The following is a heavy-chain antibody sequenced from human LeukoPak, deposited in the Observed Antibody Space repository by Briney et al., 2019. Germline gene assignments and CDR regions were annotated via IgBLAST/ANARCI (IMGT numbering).Heavy chain of an antibody. D-gene: IGHD2-21*02. CDR3: ERVVTDRYYYYYCMDV. V-gene: IGHV4-4*07. J-gene: IGHJ6*03. CDR1: GGSIRSYY. Sequence: SETLSLTCTVSGGSIRSYYWSWIRQPAGKGLEWIGRIYTSVSTNYNPSLKSRVTMSVDTSKNQFSLKLSSVTAADTAVYYCERVVTDRYYYYYCMDVWGKGTTVTISS. CDR2: IYTSVST.